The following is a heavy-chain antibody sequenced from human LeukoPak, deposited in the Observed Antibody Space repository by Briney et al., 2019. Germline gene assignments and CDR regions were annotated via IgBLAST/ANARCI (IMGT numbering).Heavy chain of an antibody. V-gene: IGHV3-48*02. CDR2: ISSSSTI. CDR3: ARDLRLFGY. Sequence: GGSLRLSCAASGFTFSSYSMNWVRQAPGKGLEWVSYISSSSTIYYADSVKGRFTISRDNAKNSLYLQMNSLRDEDTAVYYCARDLRLFGYWGQGTLVTVS. J-gene: IGHJ4*02. CDR1: GFTFSSYS.